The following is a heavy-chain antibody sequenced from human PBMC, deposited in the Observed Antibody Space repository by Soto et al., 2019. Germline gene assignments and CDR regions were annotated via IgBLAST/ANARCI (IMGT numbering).Heavy chain of an antibody. CDR2: MSPHNGNT. D-gene: IGHD6-25*01. V-gene: IGHV1-8*01. CDR3: ARRKERSGPHYFDY. Sequence: QVQLVQSGAEVKKPGASVKVSCKASGYTFTTYDIHWVRQATGQGLEWMGWMSPHNGNTGFAQKFRGRVTIDRNTSISTAYMELSGRGSEDTAVYYCARRKERSGPHYFDYWGQGTLVTVSS. CDR1: GYTFTTYD. J-gene: IGHJ4*02.